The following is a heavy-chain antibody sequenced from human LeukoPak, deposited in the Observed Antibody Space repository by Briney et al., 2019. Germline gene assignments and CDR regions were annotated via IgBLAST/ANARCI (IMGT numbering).Heavy chain of an antibody. D-gene: IGHD6-19*01. V-gene: IGHV3-66*01. J-gene: IGHJ4*02. Sequence: GGSLRLSCAASGFTVSSNYMSWVRQAPGKGLEWVSVIYSGGSTYHADSVKGRFTISRDNSKNTLYLQMNSLRAEDTAVYYCARVGSSGWYLGFDYWGQGTLVTVSS. CDR1: GFTVSSNY. CDR2: IYSGGST. CDR3: ARVGSSGWYLGFDY.